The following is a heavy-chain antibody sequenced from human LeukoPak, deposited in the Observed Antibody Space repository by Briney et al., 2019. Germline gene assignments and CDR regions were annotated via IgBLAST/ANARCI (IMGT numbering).Heavy chain of an antibody. CDR1: GFTFSSYW. Sequence: GGSLRLSCAASGFTFSSYWMNWVRQAPGKGLEWVSYISTGSSTTYYADSVKGRFTISRDNVENSLYLQMNSLRDEDTAVYYCARVAAGYSVNYFDYWGQGTLVTVSS. D-gene: IGHD4-23*01. CDR2: ISTGSSTT. J-gene: IGHJ4*02. V-gene: IGHV3-48*02. CDR3: ARVAAGYSVNYFDY.